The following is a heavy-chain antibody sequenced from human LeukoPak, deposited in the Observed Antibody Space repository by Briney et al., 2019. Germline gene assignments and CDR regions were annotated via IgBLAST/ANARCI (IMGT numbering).Heavy chain of an antibody. Sequence: GSLRLSCAASGFTFSDYGMYWVRQAPGKGLEHVSGISSNGIYTYYASSVKGRFTISRDNSKNTLYLQMGSLRPEDMAVYYCARGPTVITFHAFDVWGQGTMVTVSS. V-gene: IGHV3-64*01. CDR1: GFTFSDYG. CDR2: ISSNGIYT. CDR3: ARGPTVITFHAFDV. J-gene: IGHJ3*01. D-gene: IGHD4-17*01.